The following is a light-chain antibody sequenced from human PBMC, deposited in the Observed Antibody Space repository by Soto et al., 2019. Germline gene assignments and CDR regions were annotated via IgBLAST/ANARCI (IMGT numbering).Light chain of an antibody. CDR3: CSYAGTYTHWV. CDR1: SSDVGGYNY. J-gene: IGLJ3*02. V-gene: IGLV2-11*01. CDR2: DVS. Sequence: QSALTQPRSVSGSPGQSVTISCTGTSSDVGGYNYVSWYQQHPGKAPKLMIYDVSKRPSGVPDRFSGSKSGNTASLTISGLQAEDEGDYYCCSYAGTYTHWVFGGGTNLTVL.